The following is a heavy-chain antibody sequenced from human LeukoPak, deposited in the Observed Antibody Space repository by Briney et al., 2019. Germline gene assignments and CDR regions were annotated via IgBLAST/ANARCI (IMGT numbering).Heavy chain of an antibody. V-gene: IGHV3-30*02. CDR1: GFTFSSYG. J-gene: IGHJ4*02. Sequence: PGGSLRLSCAASGFTFSSYGMHWVRQAPGKGLEWVAFIRYDGSNKYYADSVKGRFTISRDNAENSLFPQLNSLRPEDTAVYYCARDGIRSFGLSTKHDYWGQDPLDTVSS. CDR2: IRYDGSNK. D-gene: IGHD3-3*01. CDR3: ARDGIRSFGLSTKHDY.